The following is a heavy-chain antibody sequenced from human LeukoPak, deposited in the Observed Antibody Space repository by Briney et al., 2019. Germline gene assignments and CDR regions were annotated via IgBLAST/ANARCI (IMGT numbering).Heavy chain of an antibody. V-gene: IGHV4-61*02. Sequence: SETLSLTCTVSGGSISSVSYYWGWLRQPAGTGLEWIGRIYTSGSTNYNPSLKSRVTISVDTSKNQFSLKLSSVTAADTAVYYCARGDYSNYSYYFDYWGQGTLVTVSS. CDR1: GGSISSVSYY. D-gene: IGHD4-11*01. CDR2: IYTSGST. J-gene: IGHJ4*02. CDR3: ARGDYSNYSYYFDY.